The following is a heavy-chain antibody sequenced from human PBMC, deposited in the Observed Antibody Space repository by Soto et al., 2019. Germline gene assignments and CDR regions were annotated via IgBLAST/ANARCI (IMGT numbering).Heavy chain of an antibody. V-gene: IGHV4-34*01. Sequence: SETLSLTCAVYVGSFSGYYWSWIRQPPGKGLEWIGEINHSGSTNYNPSLKSRVTISVDTSKNQFSLKLSSVTAADTAVYYCARDLGSGTDVWGQGTMFTVSS. J-gene: IGHJ6*01. D-gene: IGHD3-10*01. CDR2: INHSGST. CDR1: VGSFSGYY. CDR3: ARDLGSGTDV.